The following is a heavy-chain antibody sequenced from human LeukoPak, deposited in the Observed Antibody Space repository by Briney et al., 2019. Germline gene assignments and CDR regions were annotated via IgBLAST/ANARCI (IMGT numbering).Heavy chain of an antibody. V-gene: IGHV4-59*01. D-gene: IGHD1-7*01. CDR2: IYYSGST. Sequence: PSETLSLTCTVSGGSISSYYWSWIRQPPGKGLEWIGYIYYSGSTNYNPSLKSRVTISVDTSKNQFSLKLSSVTAADTAVYYCARGQTTGTTGNNWFDPWGQGTLVTVSS. CDR3: ARGQTTGTTGNNWFDP. J-gene: IGHJ5*02. CDR1: GGSISSYY.